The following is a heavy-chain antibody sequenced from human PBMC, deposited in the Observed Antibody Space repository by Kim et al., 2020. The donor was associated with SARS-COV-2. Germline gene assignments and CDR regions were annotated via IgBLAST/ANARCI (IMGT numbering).Heavy chain of an antibody. CDR2: IYYSGST. CDR1: GGSVSSGSYY. Sequence: SETLSLTCTVSGGSVSSGSYYWSWIRQPPGKGLEWIGYIYYSGSTNYNPSLKSRVTISVDTSKNQFSLKLSSVTAADTAVYYCARALNHYGMDVWGQGTT. CDR3: ARALNHYGMDV. J-gene: IGHJ6*02. V-gene: IGHV4-61*01.